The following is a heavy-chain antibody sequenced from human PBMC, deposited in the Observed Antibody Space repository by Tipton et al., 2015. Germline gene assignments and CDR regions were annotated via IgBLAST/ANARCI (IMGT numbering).Heavy chain of an antibody. CDR3: ARDFTPYDYYALDV. V-gene: IGHV4-38-2*02. J-gene: IGHJ6*02. CDR2: LYFSGST. CDR1: GYSISSGYY. Sequence: TLSLTCAVSGYSISSGYYWGWIRQPPGKGLEWIGSLYFSGSTYYNPTLKSRVTISIDRFKNQFSLKLNSLTAADTAVYYCARDFTPYDYYALDVWGQGTTVTVS.